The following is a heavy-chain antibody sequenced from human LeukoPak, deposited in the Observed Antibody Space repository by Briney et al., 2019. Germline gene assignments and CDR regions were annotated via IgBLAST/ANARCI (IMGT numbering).Heavy chain of an antibody. CDR2: IYTSGST. J-gene: IGHJ4*02. CDR3: ARRGYDTSGYHDY. V-gene: IGHV4-61*02. D-gene: IGHD3-22*01. CDR1: GGSISSGSYY. Sequence: SQTLSLTCTVSGGSISSGSYYWSWLRQPAGKGLEWIGRIYTSGSTNYNPSLKSRVTISVDTSKNQFSLKLSSVTAADTAVYYCARRGYDTSGYHDYWGQGTLVTVSS.